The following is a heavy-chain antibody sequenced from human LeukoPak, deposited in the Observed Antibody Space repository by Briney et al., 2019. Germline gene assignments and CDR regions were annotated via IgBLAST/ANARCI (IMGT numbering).Heavy chain of an antibody. CDR2: INHSGST. CDR1: GGSFSGYY. J-gene: IGHJ6*02. D-gene: IGHD3-3*01. V-gene: IGHV4-34*01. Sequence: SETLSLTCAVYGGSFSGYYWSWIRQPPGKGLEWIGEINHSGSTNYNPSLKSRVTISVDTSKNQFSLKLSSVTAADTAVYYCARGSTIFGVVILSYYYGMDVWGQGTTVTVSS. CDR3: ARGSTIFGVVILSYYYGMDV.